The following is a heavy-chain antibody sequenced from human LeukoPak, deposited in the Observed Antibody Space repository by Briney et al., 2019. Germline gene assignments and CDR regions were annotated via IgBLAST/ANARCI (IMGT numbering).Heavy chain of an antibody. V-gene: IGHV3-73*01. CDR3: TAAQYYSGSENYYSY. Sequence: GGSLRLSCAASGFIVSGSAMHWVRQASGKGLEWVGRIRSKANNYGTAYAASVKGRFTISRDDSKNTAYLQMNSLKTEDTAVYYCTAAQYYSGSENYYSYWGQGTLVTVSS. CDR1: GFIVSGSA. D-gene: IGHD3-10*01. J-gene: IGHJ4*02. CDR2: IRSKANNYGT.